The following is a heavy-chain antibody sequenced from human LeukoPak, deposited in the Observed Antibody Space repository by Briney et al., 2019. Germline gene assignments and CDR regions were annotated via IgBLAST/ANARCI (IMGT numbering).Heavy chain of an antibody. J-gene: IGHJ4*02. CDR2: ISSDGTNK. CDR3: ARDGTHNNYGFDY. Sequence: PGRSLRLSCAASGFIFSNYAIHWVRQAPGKGLEWVAVISSDGTNKYYTDSVKGRFTISRDNSKNTLYLQMNSLRPEDTAVYYCARDGTHNNYGFDYWGQGTLVSVNS. V-gene: IGHV3-30*04. D-gene: IGHD4-11*01. CDR1: GFIFSNYA.